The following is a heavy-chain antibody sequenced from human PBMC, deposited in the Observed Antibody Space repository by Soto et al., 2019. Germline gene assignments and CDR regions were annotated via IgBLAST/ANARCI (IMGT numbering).Heavy chain of an antibody. V-gene: IGHV2-5*02. CDR3: AHMSPKGMDV. J-gene: IGHJ6*02. CDR2: IYWDDDK. Sequence: QITLKESGPTLVKPTQTLTLTCTFSGFSLTTTGVGVGWIRQPPGKALEWLALIYWDDDKRYSPSLNSRLTITKDTSKNQVVLTMTIMDPVDTATYYCAHMSPKGMDVWGQGTTVTVSS. CDR1: GFSLTTTGVG.